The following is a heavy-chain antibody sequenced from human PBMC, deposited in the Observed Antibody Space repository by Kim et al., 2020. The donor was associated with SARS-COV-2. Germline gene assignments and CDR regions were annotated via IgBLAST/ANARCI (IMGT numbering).Heavy chain of an antibody. CDR1: GGSISSSNW. V-gene: IGHV4-4*02. CDR2: IYHSGST. J-gene: IGHJ5*02. CDR3: ARDPVTTGTENNWFDP. Sequence: SETLSLTCAVPGGSISSSNWWSWVRQPPGKGLEWIGEIYHSGSTNYNPSLKSRVTTSVDKSKNQFSLKLSSVTAADTAVYYCARDPVTTGTENNWFDPWGQGTLVTVSS. D-gene: IGHD4-17*01.